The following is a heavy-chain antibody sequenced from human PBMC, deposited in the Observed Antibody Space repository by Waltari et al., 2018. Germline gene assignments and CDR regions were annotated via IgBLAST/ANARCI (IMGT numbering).Heavy chain of an antibody. CDR2: IYTSGST. CDR3: ARDPGGSGSYYSSDYYYGMDV. D-gene: IGHD3-10*01. CDR1: GGSISSNVYY. Sequence: QVQLQESGPGLVKPSQTLSLTCIVSGGSISSNVYYWSWIRQPAGKGLEWIGRIYTSGSTNYNHALKGRVNISVDTSKKQFCRKLGVVTAANTAVYYCARDPGGSGSYYSSDYYYGMDVWGQGTTVTVSS. J-gene: IGHJ6*02. V-gene: IGHV4-61*02.